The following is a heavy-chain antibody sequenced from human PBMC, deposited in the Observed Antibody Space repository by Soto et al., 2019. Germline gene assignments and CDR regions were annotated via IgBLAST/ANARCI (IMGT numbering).Heavy chain of an antibody. V-gene: IGHV3-21*06. CDR3: TRGDLCRGVNPRVDY. CDR2: ISSSSTYI. CDR1: GFTLSSYS. D-gene: IGHD3-10*01. Sequence: EVQLVESGGGLVNPGGSLRLSCAASGFTLSSYSMNWVRQAPGRGLEWVSSISSSSTYIFYADSVRGRFTISRDNAKSSRYLQMNSLRAEDTAVYYCTRGDLCRGVNPRVDYWVQGTLVPVFS. J-gene: IGHJ4*02.